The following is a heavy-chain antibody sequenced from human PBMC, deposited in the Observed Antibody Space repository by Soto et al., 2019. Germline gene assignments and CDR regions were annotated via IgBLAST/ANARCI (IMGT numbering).Heavy chain of an antibody. Sequence: SQTLSLTCAISGDSVSSNSAAWNWIRQSPSRGLEWLGRTYYRSKWYNDYAVSVKSRITINPDTSKNQFSLQLNSVTPEDTAVYYCAREGGLGYCSSKSCYTSNWFDPWGQGTPVTVSS. CDR3: AREGGLGYCSSKSCYTSNWFDP. V-gene: IGHV6-1*01. D-gene: IGHD2-2*02. J-gene: IGHJ5*02. CDR1: GDSVSSNSAA. CDR2: TYYRSKWYN.